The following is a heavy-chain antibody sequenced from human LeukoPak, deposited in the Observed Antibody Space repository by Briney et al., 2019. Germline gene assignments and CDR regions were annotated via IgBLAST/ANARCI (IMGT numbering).Heavy chain of an antibody. CDR1: GGSISSSSYY. V-gene: IGHV4-39*01. D-gene: IGHD6-13*01. CDR2: IYYSGST. Sequence: SETLSLTCTVSGGSISSSSYYWGWIRQPPGKGLEWIGSIYYSGSTYYNPSLKSRVTISVDTSKNQFSLKLSSVTAADTAVYYCARQSPIAAAGRQAGYYYYYGMDVWGQGTAVTVSS. J-gene: IGHJ6*02. CDR3: ARQSPIAAAGRQAGYYYYYGMDV.